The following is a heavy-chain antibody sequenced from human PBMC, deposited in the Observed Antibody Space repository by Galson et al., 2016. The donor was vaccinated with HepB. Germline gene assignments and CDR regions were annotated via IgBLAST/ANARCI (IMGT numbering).Heavy chain of an antibody. Sequence: SLRLSCAASGFTFDDYAMQWVRQTPGRGLEWVALISWDGSRKHYADSVKGRFTISRDNTKNSMNLQLNSLRPEDAALCFCAKGGCVGDCYGPLDFWGQGTLVAVSS. CDR3: AKGGCVGDCYGPLDF. J-gene: IGHJ1*01. CDR1: GFTFDDYA. CDR2: ISWDGSRK. V-gene: IGHV3-43D*04. D-gene: IGHD2-21*02.